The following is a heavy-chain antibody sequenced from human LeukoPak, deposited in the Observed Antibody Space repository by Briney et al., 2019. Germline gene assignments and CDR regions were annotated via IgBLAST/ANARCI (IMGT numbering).Heavy chain of an antibody. J-gene: IGHJ6*02. CDR3: ARRLPRELAMDV. Sequence: GASVKVSCKASEYTFTGFTLHWVRQAPGQGLECMGWINPNSGDTNYAQKFQGRVTMTRDTSIYTAYLGLTRLKSDDTAVYYCARRLPRELAMDVWGQGTTVTVSS. D-gene: IGHD6-6*01. CDR1: EYTFTGFT. V-gene: IGHV1-2*02. CDR2: INPNSGDT.